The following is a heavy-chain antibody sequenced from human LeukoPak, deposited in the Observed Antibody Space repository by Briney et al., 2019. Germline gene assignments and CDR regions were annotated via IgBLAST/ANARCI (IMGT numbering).Heavy chain of an antibody. D-gene: IGHD1-1*01. Sequence: PGGSLRLSCAASGFTFSNYAIHWVRQAPGRGLEWVAAISYDGNSQHYGASVKGRFTISRDNSKNTVYLQINTLRTDDAAIYYCAKPYPTLTTSAVLDNWGQGTLVTVSS. J-gene: IGHJ4*02. CDR1: GFTFSNYA. CDR3: AKPYPTLTTSAVLDN. V-gene: IGHV3-30*18. CDR2: ISYDGNSQ.